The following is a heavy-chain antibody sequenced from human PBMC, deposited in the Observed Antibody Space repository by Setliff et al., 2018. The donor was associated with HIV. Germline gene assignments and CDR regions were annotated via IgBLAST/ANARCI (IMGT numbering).Heavy chain of an antibody. Sequence: ASVKVSCKASNYTFTNYAITWVRRAPGQRPEWMGWISAYDGDTKYAQKFHNRLSMTADTSTTTAYMDLRGLTSDDTGVYYCARVGLSAVPFPTVYWGQGTLVTVSS. CDR1: NYTFTNYA. D-gene: IGHD4-4*01. V-gene: IGHV1-18*01. J-gene: IGHJ4*02. CDR3: ARVGLSAVPFPTVY. CDR2: ISAYDGDT.